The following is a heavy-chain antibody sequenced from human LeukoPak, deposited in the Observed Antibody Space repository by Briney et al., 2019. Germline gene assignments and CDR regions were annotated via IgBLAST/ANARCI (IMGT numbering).Heavy chain of an antibody. D-gene: IGHD3-10*01. J-gene: IGHJ4*02. Sequence: SVKVSCKASGGTFSSYAIGWVRQAPGQGLEWMGGIIPIFGTANYAQKFQGRVTITADESTSTAYMELSSLRSEDTAVYYCARADYYGSGSYYNPIDYWGQGTLVTVSS. CDR1: GGTFSSYA. V-gene: IGHV1-69*01. CDR3: ARADYYGSGSYYNPIDY. CDR2: IIPIFGTA.